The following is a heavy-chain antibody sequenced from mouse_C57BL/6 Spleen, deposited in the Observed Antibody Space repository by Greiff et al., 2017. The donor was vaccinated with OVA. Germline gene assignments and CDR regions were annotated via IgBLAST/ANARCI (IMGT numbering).Heavy chain of an antibody. CDR1: GYSFTGYY. CDR3: ARSAYYDLWYFDV. CDR2: INPSTGGT. D-gene: IGHD2-4*01. J-gene: IGHJ1*03. Sequence: RVESGASVKISCKASGYSFTGYYMHWVKQSSEKSLEWIGEINPSTGGTSYNQKFKGKATLTVDKSSSTAYMQLKSLTSEDSAVYYCARSAYYDLWYFDVWGTGTTVTVSS. V-gene: IGHV1-43*01.